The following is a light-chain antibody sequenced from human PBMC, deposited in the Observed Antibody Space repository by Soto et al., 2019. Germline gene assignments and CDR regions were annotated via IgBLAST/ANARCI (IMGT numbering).Light chain of an antibody. Sequence: QSALTQPASVSESPGQSITISCTGTSNDVGGYNYVSWYQQYPGKAPKLMIYDVSNRPSGVSNRFSGSKSGNTASLTISGLQAEDEADYFCSSYTSSSTYVFGTGTQLTVL. CDR1: SNDVGGYNY. V-gene: IGLV2-14*01. CDR2: DVS. CDR3: SSYTSSSTYV. J-gene: IGLJ1*01.